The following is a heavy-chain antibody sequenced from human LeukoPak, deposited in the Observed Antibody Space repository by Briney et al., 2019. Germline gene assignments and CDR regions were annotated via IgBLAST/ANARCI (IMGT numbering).Heavy chain of an antibody. D-gene: IGHD6-19*01. V-gene: IGHV3-23*01. CDR2: ISGSGGST. J-gene: IGHJ4*02. Sequence: GGSLRLSCAAPGFTFSSYAMSWVRQAPGKGLEWVSAISGSGGSTYYADSVKGRFTISRDNSKNTLYLQMNSLRAEDTAVYYCAKTGEWLVTMASPYFDYWGQGTLVTVSS. CDR3: AKTGEWLVTMASPYFDY. CDR1: GFTFSSYA.